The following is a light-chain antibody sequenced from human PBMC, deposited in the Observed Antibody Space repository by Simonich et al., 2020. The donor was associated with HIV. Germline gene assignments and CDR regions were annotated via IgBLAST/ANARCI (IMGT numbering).Light chain of an antibody. J-gene: IGKJ5*01. CDR1: QGISTY. CDR3: QQLNSY. Sequence: DIQLTQSPSFLSASVGDRVTITCRASQGISTYLAWYQPKPGNAPKHLIYAASTLQSGVPTRFSGSGSVTEFTLTISSLHPEDFATYYCQQLNSYFGQGTRLEIK. CDR2: AAS. V-gene: IGKV1-9*01.